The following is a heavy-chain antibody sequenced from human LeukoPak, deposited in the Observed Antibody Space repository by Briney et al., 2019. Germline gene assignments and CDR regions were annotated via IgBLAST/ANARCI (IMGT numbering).Heavy chain of an antibody. CDR3: AKDVGSGYLSDAFDI. J-gene: IGHJ3*02. CDR2: IGHDGSNK. CDR1: GFTCSRSA. V-gene: IGHV3-30*02. Sequence: GGSLRLSGATSGFTCSRSAMHWVRQAPGKGLEWVAFIGHDGSNKNYADSVQGRFTISRDNSKNTLYLQMNSLRAEDTAVYHCAKDVGSGYLSDAFDIWGQGTMVTVSS. D-gene: IGHD3-3*01.